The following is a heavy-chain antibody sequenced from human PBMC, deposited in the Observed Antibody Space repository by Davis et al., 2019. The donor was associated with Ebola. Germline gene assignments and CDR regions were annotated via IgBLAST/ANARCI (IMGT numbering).Heavy chain of an antibody. Sequence: ASVKVSCKASGYTFTGYYMHWVRQAPGQGLEWMGWINPNSGGTNYAQKFQGWVTITRDTSASTSYMDLSSLRSEDTAVYYCARGRTVTDTRGLSWFDPWGQGTLVTVSS. CDR2: INPNSGGT. V-gene: IGHV1-2*04. D-gene: IGHD6-19*01. J-gene: IGHJ5*02. CDR1: GYTFTGYY. CDR3: ARGRTVTDTRGLSWFDP.